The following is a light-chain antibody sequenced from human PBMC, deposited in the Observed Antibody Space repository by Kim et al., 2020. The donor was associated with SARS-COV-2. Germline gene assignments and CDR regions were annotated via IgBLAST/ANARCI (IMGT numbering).Light chain of an antibody. CDR2: KAS. J-gene: IGKJ1*01. CDR1: QNINSW. Sequence: AAVGDRVTITCRASQNINSWLAWYQQKPGKAPKLLIYKASSLESGLPSRFSGSGSGTEFTLTISSLQPDDFATYYCQQYKTYPWTFGQGTKVDIK. CDR3: QQYKTYPWT. V-gene: IGKV1-5*03.